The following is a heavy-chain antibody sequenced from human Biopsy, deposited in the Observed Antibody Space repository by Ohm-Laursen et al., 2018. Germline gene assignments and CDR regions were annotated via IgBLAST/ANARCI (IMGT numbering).Heavy chain of an antibody. V-gene: IGHV1-46*01. CDR1: GYTFIAYN. D-gene: IGHD6-19*01. CDR2: INPSGSTT. CDR3: ARNTGWYGDLYYFDY. J-gene: IGHJ4*02. Sequence: ASVKVSCKASGYTFIAYNMHWVRQTPGQGLEWMGMINPSGSTTSYPQIFQGRVTMTRDTSKSTVYMELSSLRSADTAVYFCARNTGWYGDLYYFDYWGQGTLVTVSS.